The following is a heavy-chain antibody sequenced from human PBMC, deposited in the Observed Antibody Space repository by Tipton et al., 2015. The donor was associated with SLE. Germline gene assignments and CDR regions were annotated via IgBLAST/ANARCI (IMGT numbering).Heavy chain of an antibody. J-gene: IGHJ3*02. CDR3: ARARYSGSYYRNDAFDI. CDR1: GFTFGDYA. Sequence: SLRLSCTASGFTFGDYAMHWVRQAPGKGLEWVAVISYDGSNKYYADSVKGRFTISRDNSKNTLYLQMNSLRAEDTAVYYCARARYSGSYYRNDAFDIWGQGTMVTVSS. CDR2: ISYDGSNK. D-gene: IGHD1-26*01. V-gene: IGHV3-30-3*01.